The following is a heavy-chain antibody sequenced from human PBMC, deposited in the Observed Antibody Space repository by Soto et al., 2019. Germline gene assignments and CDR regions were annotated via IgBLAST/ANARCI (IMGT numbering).Heavy chain of an antibody. Sequence: GGSLRLSCAASAFTFINAWMTWVRQAPGKGLEWVGRIKSKTDGGTTVYAAPVKGRFTISRDDSKTTLYLQMNSLKTEDTAVYYCTTEERYGDYLKYYYGMDAWGQGTTVTRLL. CDR1: AFTFINAW. CDR3: TTEERYGDYLKYYYGMDA. V-gene: IGHV3-15*01. CDR2: IKSKTDGGTT. J-gene: IGHJ6*02. D-gene: IGHD4-17*01.